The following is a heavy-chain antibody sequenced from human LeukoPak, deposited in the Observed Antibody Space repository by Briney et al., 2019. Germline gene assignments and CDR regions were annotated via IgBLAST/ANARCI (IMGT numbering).Heavy chain of an antibody. Sequence: GGSLRLSCAASGFIFSNYGIHWVRQAPGKGLEWVAVISYDGSNKYADSAKGRFTISRDNSKNTLYLQMNSLRAEDTAVYYCARRSGIAVAGAFDYWGQGTLVTVSS. J-gene: IGHJ4*02. CDR1: GFIFSNYG. CDR2: ISYDGSNK. D-gene: IGHD6-19*01. CDR3: ARRSGIAVAGAFDY. V-gene: IGHV3-30*03.